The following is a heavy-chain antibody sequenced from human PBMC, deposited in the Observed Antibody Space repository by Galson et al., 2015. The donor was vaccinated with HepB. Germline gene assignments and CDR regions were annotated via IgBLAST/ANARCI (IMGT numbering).Heavy chain of an antibody. CDR2: IIPIFGTA. D-gene: IGHD6-13*01. CDR3: ARGLSGGAAGGPYAMDV. V-gene: IGHV1-69*13. Sequence: SVKVSCKASGGTFSSYAISWVRQAPGQGLEWMGGIIPIFGTANYAQKFQGRVTITADESTSTAYMELSSLRSEDTAVYYCARGLSGGAAGGPYAMDVWGQGTTVTVSS. CDR1: GGTFSSYA. J-gene: IGHJ6*02.